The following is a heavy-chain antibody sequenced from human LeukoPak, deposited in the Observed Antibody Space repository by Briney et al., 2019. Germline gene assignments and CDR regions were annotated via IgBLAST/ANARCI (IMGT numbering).Heavy chain of an antibody. J-gene: IGHJ6*02. V-gene: IGHV4-59*12. CDR3: AIQEGYYYGSGRPSGMDV. CDR1: GGSISRFY. Sequence: SETLSLTCTVSGGSISRFYWSWIRQPPGKGLEWIGFIYYSGWTNSNPSLKSRVTISVDTSKNQFSLKLSSVTAADTAVYYCAIQEGYYYGSGRPSGMDVWGQGTTVTVSS. D-gene: IGHD3-10*01. CDR2: IYYSGWT.